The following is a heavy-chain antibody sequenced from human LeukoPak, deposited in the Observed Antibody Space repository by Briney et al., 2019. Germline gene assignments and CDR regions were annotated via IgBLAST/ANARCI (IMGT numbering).Heavy chain of an antibody. Sequence: GGSLRLSCAASGFTFSSYSMNWVRQAPGKGLEWVSYISSSSSTIYYADSVKGRLTISRDNAKNALYLQMNSLRVEDTAVYYCARLEDHDSSGYYYYYYGMDVWGQGTTVTVSS. V-gene: IGHV3-48*01. CDR2: ISSSSSTI. D-gene: IGHD3-22*01. J-gene: IGHJ6*02. CDR3: ARLEDHDSSGYYYYYYGMDV. CDR1: GFTFSSYS.